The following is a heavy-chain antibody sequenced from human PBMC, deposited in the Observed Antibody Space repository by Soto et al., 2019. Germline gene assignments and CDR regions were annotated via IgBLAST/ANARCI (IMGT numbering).Heavy chain of an antibody. V-gene: IGHV4-34*01. Sequence: SETLSLTCAVYGGSFSGYYWSWIRQPPGKGLEWIGEINHSGSTNYNPSLKSRVTISVDTSKNQFSLKLSSVTAADTAVYYCARAGERVGITFGGVIVKGFDIWGQGTMVTVSS. CDR1: GGSFSGYY. CDR2: INHSGST. CDR3: ARAGERVGITFGGVIVKGFDI. J-gene: IGHJ3*02. D-gene: IGHD3-16*02.